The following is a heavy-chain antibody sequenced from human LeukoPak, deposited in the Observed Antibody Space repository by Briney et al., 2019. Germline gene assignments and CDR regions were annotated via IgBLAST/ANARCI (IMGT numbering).Heavy chain of an antibody. V-gene: IGHV4-4*02. D-gene: IGHD3-10*01. CDR3: AGHGAGGDY. Sequence: SGTLSLTCAVSGGSISSSNWWSWVSQPPGKGLERIGGNYLSGSTNYNPSLNSRVTISVDKSKNQFSLKLSSVTAADTAVYYCAGHGAGGDYWGQGTLVTVSS. CDR1: GGSISSSNW. CDR2: NYLSGST. J-gene: IGHJ4*02.